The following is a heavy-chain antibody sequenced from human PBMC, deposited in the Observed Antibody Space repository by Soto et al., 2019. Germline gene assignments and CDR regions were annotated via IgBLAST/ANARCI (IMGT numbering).Heavy chain of an antibody. V-gene: IGHV3-74*01. CDR1: GLTFSRYW. D-gene: IGHD6-19*01. Sequence: GESLKISCAASGLTFSRYWMHWVRQAPGKGLVWVSGVSSDGGSTNYADSVKGRFTISRDNAKSTLYLQVNSLRVEDTAVYYCASLVSSGSDFDCWGQGTLVTVSS. CDR3: ASLVSSGSDFDC. J-gene: IGHJ4*02. CDR2: VSSDGGST.